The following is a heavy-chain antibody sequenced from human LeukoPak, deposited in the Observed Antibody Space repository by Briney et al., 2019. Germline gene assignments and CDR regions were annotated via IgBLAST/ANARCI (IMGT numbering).Heavy chain of an antibody. Sequence: GGSLRLSCAASGFTFSRYLMSWLRQAPGKGLEGVANRKQDGREKYYVDSVTARFTISSANAKNSLYLQMNSLRAEDTALYYCARDARGPDYYYYYMDVWGKGNTVTVSS. CDR3: ARDARGPDYYYYYMDV. CDR1: GFTFSRYL. D-gene: IGHD3-10*01. V-gene: IGHV3-7*01. CDR2: RKQDGREK. J-gene: IGHJ6*03.